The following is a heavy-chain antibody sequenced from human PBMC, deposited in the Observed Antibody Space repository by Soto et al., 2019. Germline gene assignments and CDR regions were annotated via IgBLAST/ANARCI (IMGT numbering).Heavy chain of an antibody. D-gene: IGHD3-3*01. CDR2: ISYDGSNK. J-gene: IGHJ6*02. Sequence: GGSLRLSCAASGFTFSSYGMHWVRQAPGKGLEWVAVISYDGSNKYYADSVKGRFTISRDNSKNTLFLQMNSLRAEDTAVYYCAKETHYDFWRAPPPYGMDVWGQGTTVTVSS. V-gene: IGHV3-30*18. CDR1: GFTFSSYG. CDR3: AKETHYDFWRAPPPYGMDV.